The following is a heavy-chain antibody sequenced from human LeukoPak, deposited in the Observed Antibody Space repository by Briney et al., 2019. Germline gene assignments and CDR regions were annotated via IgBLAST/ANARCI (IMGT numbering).Heavy chain of an antibody. CDR2: INGDGSST. J-gene: IGHJ4*02. CDR1: GFTLSDHW. Sequence: PGGPLRLSCVASGFTLSDHWMHWVRQAPGKGLVCVSRINGDGSSTSYADSVKGRFTISRDNAKNSLYLQMNSLRDEDTAVYYCVRDPDALDFWGQGTPVTVSS. V-gene: IGHV3-74*01. CDR3: VRDPDALDF.